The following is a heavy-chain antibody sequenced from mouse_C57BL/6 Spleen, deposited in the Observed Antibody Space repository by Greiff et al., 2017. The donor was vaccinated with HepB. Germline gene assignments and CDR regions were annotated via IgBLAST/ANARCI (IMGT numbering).Heavy chain of an antibody. CDR2: IWRGGST. J-gene: IGHJ4*01. V-gene: IGHV2-5*01. CDR1: GFSLTRYG. CDR3: AKNPGTNYAMDY. D-gene: IGHD4-1*01. Sequence: VQLQQSGPGLVQPSQSLSITCTVSGFSLTRYGVHWVRQSPGKGLEWLGVIWRGGSTDYNAAFMSRLSITKDNSKSQVFFKMNSLQADDTAIYYCAKNPGTNYAMDYWGQGTSVTVSS.